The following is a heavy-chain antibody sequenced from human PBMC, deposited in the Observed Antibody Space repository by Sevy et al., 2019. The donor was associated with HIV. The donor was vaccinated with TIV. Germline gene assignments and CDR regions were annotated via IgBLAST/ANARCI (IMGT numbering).Heavy chain of an antibody. CDR2: INPNSGGT. J-gene: IGHJ4*02. CDR3: AGASSPIAGYYDSSGYYLLDY. Sequence: ASVKVSCKASGYTFTGYYMHWVRQAPGQGLEWMGWINPNSGGTNYAQKFQGRVTMTRDTSISTAYMELSRLRSDDTAVYYCAGASSPIAGYYDSSGYYLLDYWGQGTLVTVSS. D-gene: IGHD3-22*01. V-gene: IGHV1-2*02. CDR1: GYTFTGYY.